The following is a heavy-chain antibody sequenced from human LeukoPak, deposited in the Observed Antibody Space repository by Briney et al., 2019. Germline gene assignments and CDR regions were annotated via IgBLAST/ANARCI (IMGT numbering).Heavy chain of an antibody. CDR2: IYYSGST. D-gene: IGHD2-2*01. Sequence: SETLSLTCTVSGGSISSYYWSWIRQPPGKGLEWIGYIYYSGSTYYNPSLKSRVTISVDTSKNQFSLKLSSVTAADTAVYYCASSRYCSSTSCSLGGDAFDTWGQGTMVTVSS. CDR1: GGSISSYY. CDR3: ASSRYCSSTSCSLGGDAFDT. J-gene: IGHJ3*02. V-gene: IGHV4-59*04.